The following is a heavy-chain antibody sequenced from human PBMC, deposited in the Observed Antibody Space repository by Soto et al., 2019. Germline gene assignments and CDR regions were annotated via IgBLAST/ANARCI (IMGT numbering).Heavy chain of an antibody. CDR3: ARGEWFLRGYGMDV. CDR1: GGTISRDY. D-gene: IGHD3-3*01. V-gene: IGHV4-59*01. J-gene: IGHJ6*02. CDR2: IYNGGSP. Sequence: QVHLQESGPGLVKASETQSLTCTVAGGTISRDYWSWIRQPPGKRLEYIGFIYNGGSPNYNPSLESRVTISPDTSKNHFSLKLSSVTAADTAVYYCARGEWFLRGYGMDVWGRGTTVTVS.